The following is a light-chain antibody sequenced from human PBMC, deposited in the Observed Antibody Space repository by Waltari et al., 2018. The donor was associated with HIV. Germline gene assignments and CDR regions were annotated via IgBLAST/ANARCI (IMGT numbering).Light chain of an antibody. Sequence: VFTQSPATLAFSPGERATLSCRASQSVNSYLAWYQQKPGQAPRLLIYDASNRATGIPARFSGSGSGTDFTLTISSLEPEDFAVYYCQQRSNWLTFGQGTRLEIK. J-gene: IGKJ5*01. CDR1: QSVNSY. CDR3: QQRSNWLT. CDR2: DAS. V-gene: IGKV3-11*01.